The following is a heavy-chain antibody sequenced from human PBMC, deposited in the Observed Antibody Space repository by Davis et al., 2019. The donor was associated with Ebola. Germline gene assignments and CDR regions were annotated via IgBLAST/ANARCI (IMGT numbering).Heavy chain of an antibody. CDR3: VRHVRGYD. CDR2: IHGSGKT. V-gene: IGHV4-59*08. J-gene: IGHJ4*02. D-gene: IGHD5-12*01. CDR1: GGSISGFF. Sequence: MPSETLSLTCTVSGGSISGFFWSWIRQSPGEGLEWIGYIHGSGKTSYNPSFKSRVTISLAMSKNPFSLKVGSVTAADTAVYYCVRHVRGYDWGQGIPVTVSS.